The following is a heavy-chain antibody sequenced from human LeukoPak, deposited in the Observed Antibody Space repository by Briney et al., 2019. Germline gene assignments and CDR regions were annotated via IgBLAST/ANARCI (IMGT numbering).Heavy chain of an antibody. D-gene: IGHD3-9*01. J-gene: IGHJ3*02. V-gene: IGHV1-3*01. CDR1: GYTFTSYA. CDR2: INAGNGNT. Sequence: ASVKVSCKASGYTFTSYAMHWVRQAPGQRLEWMGWINAGNGNTKYSQKFQGRVTITRDTSASTAYMELSSLRSEDTAVYYCARGGYYDILTGYYKPWAFDIWGQGTMVTVSS. CDR3: ARGGYYDILTGYYKPWAFDI.